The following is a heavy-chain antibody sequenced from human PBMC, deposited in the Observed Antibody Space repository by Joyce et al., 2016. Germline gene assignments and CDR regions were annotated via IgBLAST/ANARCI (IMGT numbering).Heavy chain of an antibody. V-gene: IGHV4-59*01. Sequence: QVQLQESGPGLVKPSETLSLSCTVSGGSISSYYWSWIRQPPGKGLEWIGYINHRVSTNYNPSLKSRVTISVDTSKNEFSLKMTSVTAADTAVYYCARGNDYDYWSGYEAHYFDYWGQGTLVTVSS. J-gene: IGHJ4*02. CDR3: ARGNDYDYWSGYEAHYFDY. CDR2: INHRVST. CDR1: GGSISSYY. D-gene: IGHD3-3*01.